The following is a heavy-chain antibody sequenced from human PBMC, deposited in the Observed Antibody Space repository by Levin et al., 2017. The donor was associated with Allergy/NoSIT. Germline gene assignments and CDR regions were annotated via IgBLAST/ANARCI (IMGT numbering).Heavy chain of an antibody. CDR2: ISAYNGNT. CDR1: GYTFTSYG. CDR3: ARDQLAEYYYDSSGYYQDYYGMDV. Sequence: ASVKVSCKASGYTFTSYGISWVRQAPGQGLEWMGWISAYNGNTNYAQKLQGRVTMTTDTSTSTAYMELRSLRSDDTAVYYCARDQLAEYYYDSSGYYQDYYGMDVWGQGTTVTVSS. V-gene: IGHV1-18*01. J-gene: IGHJ6*02. D-gene: IGHD3-22*01.